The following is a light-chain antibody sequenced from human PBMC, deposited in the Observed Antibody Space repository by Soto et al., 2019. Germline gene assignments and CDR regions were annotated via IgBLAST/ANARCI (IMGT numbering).Light chain of an antibody. CDR1: NSDVGGYTF. CDR2: DVT. J-gene: IGLJ1*01. Sequence: QSALTQPASVSGSPGQSITISCTGVNSDVGGYTFVSWYQQHPGKAPKRIIYDVTSRPSGVSNRFSGSKSGNTASLTISGLQAEDEADYFCNSYTSSSILYVFGTGTKVTV. V-gene: IGLV2-14*03. CDR3: NSYTSSSILYV.